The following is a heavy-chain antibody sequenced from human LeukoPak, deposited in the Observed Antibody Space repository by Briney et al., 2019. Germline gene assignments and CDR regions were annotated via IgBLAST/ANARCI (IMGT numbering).Heavy chain of an antibody. Sequence: GRSLRLSCAASGVTFSSYAMHWVRQAPGKGLGWVAVISYDGSNKYYADSVKGRFTISRDNSKNTMYLQMNSLRAEDTAVYYCARDKTKGPPYYDILTATDYWGQGTLVTVSS. V-gene: IGHV3-30-3*01. CDR1: GVTFSSYA. CDR3: ARDKTKGPPYYDILTATDY. D-gene: IGHD3-9*01. J-gene: IGHJ4*02. CDR2: ISYDGSNK.